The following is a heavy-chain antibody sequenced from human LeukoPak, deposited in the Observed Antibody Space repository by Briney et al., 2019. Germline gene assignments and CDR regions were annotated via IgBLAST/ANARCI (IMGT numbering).Heavy chain of an antibody. Sequence: GGSLRLSCAASGFTFSSYGMHWVRQAPGKGLEWVAVISYDGSNKYYADSVKGRFTISRDNSKNTLYLQMNSLRAEDTAVYYCANGGQNPIWFVELEDYWGQGTLVTVSS. CDR3: ANGGQNPIWFVELEDY. CDR2: ISYDGSNK. CDR1: GFTFSSYG. V-gene: IGHV3-30*18. J-gene: IGHJ4*02. D-gene: IGHD3-10*01.